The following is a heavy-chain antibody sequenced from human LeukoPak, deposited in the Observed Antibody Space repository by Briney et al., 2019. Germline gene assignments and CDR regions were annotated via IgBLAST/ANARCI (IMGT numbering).Heavy chain of an antibody. CDR1: GFTFSSYG. J-gene: IGHJ4*02. Sequence: PGGSLRLSCAASGFTFSSYGMHWVRQAPGKGLEWVAFIRYDGSNKYYADSVKGRFTISRDNSKNTLYLQMNSLRAEDTAVYYCAKDRYSGYDTDYYDSSGYPPYFDYWGQGTLVTVSS. CDR3: AKDRYSGYDTDYYDSSGYPPYFDY. CDR2: IRYDGSNK. D-gene: IGHD3-22*01. V-gene: IGHV3-30*02.